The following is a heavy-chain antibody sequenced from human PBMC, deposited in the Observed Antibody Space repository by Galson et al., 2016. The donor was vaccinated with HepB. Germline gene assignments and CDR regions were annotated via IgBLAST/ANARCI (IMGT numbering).Heavy chain of an antibody. CDR1: GFTFKKYG. D-gene: IGHD5-24*01. V-gene: IGHV3-48*04. J-gene: IGHJ5*02. CDR2: IESYSKII. CDR3: ARDGPNYNYDL. Sequence: SLRLSCAASGFTFKKYGFNWVRLTPGKGLEWLSYIESYSKIIRYTDSVRGRFTVSRDNAKNSVYLQLSGLRVEDTAIYYCARDGPNYNYDLWGQGTLVTVFS.